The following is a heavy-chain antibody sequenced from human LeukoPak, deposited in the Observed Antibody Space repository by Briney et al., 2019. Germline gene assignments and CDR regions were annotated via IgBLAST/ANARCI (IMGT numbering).Heavy chain of an antibody. CDR2: IIPIFGTT. Sequence: GASVKVSCKASGGTFSSYAISWVRQAPGQGHEWMGGIIPIFGTTKYAQKFQGRVTITADESTSTVYMELNSLRSEDTAVYYCARDQGYIVVVTDAFDIWGQGTMVTVSS. CDR1: GGTFSSYA. J-gene: IGHJ3*02. D-gene: IGHD2-21*02. CDR3: ARDQGYIVVVTDAFDI. V-gene: IGHV1-69*13.